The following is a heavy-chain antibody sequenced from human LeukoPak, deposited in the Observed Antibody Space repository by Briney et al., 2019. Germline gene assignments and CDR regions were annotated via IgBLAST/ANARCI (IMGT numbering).Heavy chain of an antibody. J-gene: IGHJ3*02. Sequence: GGSLRLSCAASGFTFSSYEMNWVRQAPGKGLEWVSYISSSGSTIYYADSVKGRFTISRDNAKNSLYLQMNSLRAEDTALYYCARGNPPGAFDIWGQGTMVTVSS. CDR2: ISSSGSTI. CDR3: ARGNPPGAFDI. V-gene: IGHV3-48*03. CDR1: GFTFSSYE.